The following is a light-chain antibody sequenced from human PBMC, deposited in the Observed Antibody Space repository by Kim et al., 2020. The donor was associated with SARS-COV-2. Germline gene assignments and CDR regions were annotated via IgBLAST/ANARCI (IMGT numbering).Light chain of an antibody. CDR2: AAS. Sequence: GDRVTITCRASQGISNYLAWYQQKPEKVPKLLIYAASTLQSGVSSRFSGSGSGTEFTLTISSLQSEDFAVYYCQQYSNWPPRITFGQGTRLEIK. CDR1: QGISNY. V-gene: IGKV1-27*01. J-gene: IGKJ5*01. CDR3: QQYSNWPPRIT.